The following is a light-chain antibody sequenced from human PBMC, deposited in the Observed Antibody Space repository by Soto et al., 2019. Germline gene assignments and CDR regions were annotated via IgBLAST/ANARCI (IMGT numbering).Light chain of an antibody. CDR2: AAS. CDR3: QQLNSYPRP. CDR1: QGISSY. Sequence: DIQLTLSPSLLSASVRDRVTITCRASQGISSYLAWYQQKPGKAPKLLIYAASTLQSGDPSRFSVSGSGTEFTLTISSLQPEDFATYYCQQLNSYPRPFGGGTKVDI. V-gene: IGKV1-9*01. J-gene: IGKJ4*01.